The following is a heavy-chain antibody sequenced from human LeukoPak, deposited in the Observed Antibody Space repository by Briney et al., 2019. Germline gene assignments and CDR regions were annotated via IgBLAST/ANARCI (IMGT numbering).Heavy chain of an antibody. CDR1: GYSISSGYY. CDR3: ARGWDSSGWYILFGY. V-gene: IGHV4-38-2*01. J-gene: IGHJ4*02. Sequence: PSETLSLICAVSGYSISSGYYWGWIRQPPGKGLEWIGSIYHSGSTYYNPSLKSRVTISVDTSKNQFSLKLSSVTAADTAVYYCARGWDSSGWYILFGYWGQGTLVTVSS. D-gene: IGHD6-19*01. CDR2: IYHSGST.